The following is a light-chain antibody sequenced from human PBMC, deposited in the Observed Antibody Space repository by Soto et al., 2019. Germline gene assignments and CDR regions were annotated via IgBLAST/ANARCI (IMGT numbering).Light chain of an antibody. CDR2: GAS. CDR3: QQYGSSPMYT. J-gene: IGKJ2*01. V-gene: IGKV3-20*01. Sequence: EIVLTQSPGTLSLSPGERATLSCRASQSVSSSYLDWYQQKPGQAPRLLIYGASSRATGIPDRFSGSGSGTDSTLTISRLEPEDFAVYYCQQYGSSPMYTFGQGTKLEIK. CDR1: QSVSSSY.